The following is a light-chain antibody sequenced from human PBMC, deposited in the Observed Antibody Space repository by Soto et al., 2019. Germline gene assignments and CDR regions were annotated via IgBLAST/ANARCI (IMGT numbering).Light chain of an antibody. Sequence: EIVLTQSPATLSLSPGERATLSCRASQSVSSYLAWYQQKPGQAPRLLIYDASNRATCSPARFSGSGSGTDFALTISSLEPEDFAVYSCQQRSNWPPITFGQGTRLEIK. CDR3: QQRSNWPPIT. CDR2: DAS. J-gene: IGKJ5*01. V-gene: IGKV3-11*01. CDR1: QSVSSY.